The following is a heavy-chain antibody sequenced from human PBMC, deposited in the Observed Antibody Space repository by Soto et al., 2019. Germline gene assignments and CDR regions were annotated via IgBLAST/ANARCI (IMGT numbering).Heavy chain of an antibody. J-gene: IGHJ3*02. D-gene: IGHD3-22*01. CDR3: AHSPTYYSDSKGQKAGAFDT. Sequence: QITLKESGPTLVKPTQTLTLTCAFSGFSLSTSGMAVGWVRQPPGKALEWLALIFWNDDKYYNPSLKSRLSITQDTSKNQVVLTLTNMDHVDTATYFCAHSPTYYSDSKGQKAGAFDTWGQGTLVTVS. V-gene: IGHV2-5*01. CDR1: GFSLSTSGMA. CDR2: IFWNDDK.